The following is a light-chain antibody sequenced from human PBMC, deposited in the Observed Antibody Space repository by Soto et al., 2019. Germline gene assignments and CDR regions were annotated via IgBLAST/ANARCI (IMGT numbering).Light chain of an antibody. J-gene: IGLJ1*01. V-gene: IGLV2-14*01. Sequence: QSVLTQPASGSGAPGQTITISCTGTSSDVGGYNYVSWYQQHPGKAPKLMIYAVSNRPSGVSNRFSGSKSGNTASLTISGLQAEDEADYYCTSYTSGITYVFGTGTKVTVL. CDR3: TSYTSGITYV. CDR2: AVS. CDR1: SSDVGGYNY.